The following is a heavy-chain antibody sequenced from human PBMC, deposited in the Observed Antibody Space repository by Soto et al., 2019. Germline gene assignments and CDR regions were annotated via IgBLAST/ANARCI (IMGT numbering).Heavy chain of an antibody. J-gene: IGHJ4*02. CDR2: ISGSGGST. Sequence: EVQLLESGGGLVQPGGSLRLSCAASGFTFSSYAMSWVRQAPGKGLEWVSAISGSGGSTYYADSVKGRFTISRDNSKNTLYLQMSSLRAEDTAVYYCAKWGSSSWYPHYFDYWGQGTLVTVSS. D-gene: IGHD6-13*01. CDR1: GFTFSSYA. V-gene: IGHV3-23*01. CDR3: AKWGSSSWYPHYFDY.